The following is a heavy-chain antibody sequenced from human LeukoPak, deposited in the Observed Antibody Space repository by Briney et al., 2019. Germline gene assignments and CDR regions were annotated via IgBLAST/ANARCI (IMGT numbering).Heavy chain of an antibody. Sequence: GGSLRLSCAASGFTFSSYSMNWVRQAPGKGLEWVSYISSSSSTIYYADSVKGRFTISRDNAKNSLYLQMNSLRAEDTAVYYCAGGERWLQFSYFDYWGQGTLVTVSS. CDR2: ISSSSSTI. CDR1: GFTFSSYS. J-gene: IGHJ4*02. D-gene: IGHD5-24*01. CDR3: AGGERWLQFSYFDY. V-gene: IGHV3-48*01.